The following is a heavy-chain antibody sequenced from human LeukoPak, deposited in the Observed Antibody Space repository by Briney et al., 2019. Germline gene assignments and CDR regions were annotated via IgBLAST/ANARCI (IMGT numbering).Heavy chain of an antibody. CDR3: ARDPPYYYDSSGFDL. V-gene: IGHV4-61*02. J-gene: IGHJ2*01. Sequence: SETLSLTCAVSGGSISSGSYYGSWIRQPAGKGLEWIGRIYTSGSTNYTPSLKSRVTISVDTSKNQFSLKLSSVTAADTAVYYCARDPPYYYDSSGFDLWGRGTLVTVSS. D-gene: IGHD3-22*01. CDR2: IYTSGST. CDR1: GGSISSGSYY.